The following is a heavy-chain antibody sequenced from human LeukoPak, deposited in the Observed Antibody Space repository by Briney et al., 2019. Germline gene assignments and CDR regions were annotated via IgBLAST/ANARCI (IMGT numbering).Heavy chain of an antibody. Sequence: SLRLSCAASAFTFDDYAMHWVRQAQGKGLEWVSGTSWNSGSIGYADSVKGRFTISRDNAKNSLYLQMNSLRAEDTALYYCAKASWGIVGATHDYFDYWGQGTLVTVSS. CDR3: AKASWGIVGATHDYFDY. V-gene: IGHV3-9*01. CDR2: TSWNSGSI. D-gene: IGHD1-26*01. J-gene: IGHJ4*02. CDR1: AFTFDDYA.